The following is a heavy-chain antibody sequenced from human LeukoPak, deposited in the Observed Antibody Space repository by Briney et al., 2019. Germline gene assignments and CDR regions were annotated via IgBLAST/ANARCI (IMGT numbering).Heavy chain of an antibody. Sequence: GGSLRLSCAASGFTFSSYGMHWVRQAPGKGLEWVAFIRYDGSNKYYADSVKGRFTISRDNSKNTLYLQMNSLRAEDTAVYYCAKDRSSSRPGACGYWGQGTLVTVSS. CDR3: AKDRSSSRPGACGY. J-gene: IGHJ4*02. V-gene: IGHV3-30*02. CDR2: IRYDGSNK. CDR1: GFTFSSYG. D-gene: IGHD6-19*01.